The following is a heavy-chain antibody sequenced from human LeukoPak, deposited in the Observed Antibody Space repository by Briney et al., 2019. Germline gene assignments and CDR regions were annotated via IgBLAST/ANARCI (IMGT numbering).Heavy chain of an antibody. D-gene: IGHD5-18*01. CDR1: GYTFTSYD. CDR2: MNPNSGNT. J-gene: IGHJ6*02. Sequence: WASVKVSCKASGYTFTSYDINWVRQATGQGLEWMGWMNPNSGNTGYAQKFQGRVTMTRNTSISTAYMELSSLRSEDTAVYYCARVTTAMAGYYYYYGMDVWGQGTTVTVSS. CDR3: ARVTTAMAGYYYYYGMDV. V-gene: IGHV1-8*01.